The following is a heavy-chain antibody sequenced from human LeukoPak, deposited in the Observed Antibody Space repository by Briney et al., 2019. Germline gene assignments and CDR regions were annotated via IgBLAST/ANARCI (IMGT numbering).Heavy chain of an antibody. CDR2: IYYSGST. Sequence: SETLSLTCTVSGGSISSYYWSWIRQPPGKGLEWIGYIYYSGSTNYNPSLKSRVTISVDTSKNQFSLKLSSVTAADTAVYYCARGGGCSGYDYIPFDYWGQGTLVTVSS. V-gene: IGHV4-59*01. D-gene: IGHD5-12*01. CDR1: GGSISSYY. J-gene: IGHJ4*02. CDR3: ARGGGCSGYDYIPFDY.